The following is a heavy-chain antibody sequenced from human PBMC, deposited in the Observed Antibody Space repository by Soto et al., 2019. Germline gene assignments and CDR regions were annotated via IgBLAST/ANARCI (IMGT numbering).Heavy chain of an antibody. D-gene: IGHD2-15*01. Sequence: GESLKISCKGSGYSFSSYWIGWVRQMPGKGLEWMGIIYPGDSDTRYSPFFQGQVTISADKSISTAYLQWSSLKASDTAMYYCASQMVGYCSGGSCYDYYFDYWGQGTLVTVSS. J-gene: IGHJ4*02. CDR3: ASQMVGYCSGGSCYDYYFDY. V-gene: IGHV5-51*01. CDR1: GYSFSSYW. CDR2: IYPGDSDT.